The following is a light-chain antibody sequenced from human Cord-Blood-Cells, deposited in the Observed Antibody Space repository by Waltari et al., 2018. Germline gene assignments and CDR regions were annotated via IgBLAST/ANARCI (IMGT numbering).Light chain of an antibody. CDR2: EGS. V-gene: IGLV2-23*03. CDR1: SSDVGSYNL. CDR3: CSYAGSSTFVV. J-gene: IGLJ2*01. Sequence: QSALTPPASVSGSPGQSITISCTGPSSDVGSYNLVSWYQQHPGKAPKLMIYEGSKRPSGVSNRFSGSKSGNTASLTISGLQAEDEADYYCCSYAGSSTFVVFGGGTKLTVL.